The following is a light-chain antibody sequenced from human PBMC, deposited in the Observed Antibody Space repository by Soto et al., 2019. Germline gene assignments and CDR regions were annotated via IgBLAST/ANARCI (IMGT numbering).Light chain of an antibody. CDR1: QSVSRSY. Sequence: EIVLTQSPGTLSWSPGERATLSCRASQSVSRSYLAWYQQKPGQAHSLLIYAASSRATDIPDRFSGRGSGTDFTLTISRLEPEDFAVYYCQHYGRSPYTFGQGTKLEIK. V-gene: IGKV3-20*01. CDR3: QHYGRSPYT. J-gene: IGKJ2*01. CDR2: AAS.